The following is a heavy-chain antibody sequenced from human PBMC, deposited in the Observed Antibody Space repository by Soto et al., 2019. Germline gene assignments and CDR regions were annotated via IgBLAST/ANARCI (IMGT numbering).Heavy chain of an antibody. CDR3: ARSSGGFTLFDY. CDR2: IRNKPNYYTT. D-gene: IGHD3-10*01. J-gene: IGHJ4*02. V-gene: IGHV3-72*01. CDR1: GFTFSDYY. Sequence: EVQLVESGGGLVQPGGPLRLSCAASGFTFSDYYMDWVRQAPGKGLEWVGRIRNKPNYYTTEYAASVKGRFTVSRDDSKISRYLHMSSLKSEDTAVYYCARSSGGFTLFDYWGQGALVTGSS.